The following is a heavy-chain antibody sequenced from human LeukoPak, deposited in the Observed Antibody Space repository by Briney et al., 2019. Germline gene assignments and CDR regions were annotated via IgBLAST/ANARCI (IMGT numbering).Heavy chain of an antibody. D-gene: IGHD1-1*01. J-gene: IGHJ3*02. CDR1: GFTFRASA. V-gene: IGHV3-73*01. Sequence: GGSLRLSCAAPGFTFRASAIHWVRQASGKGLEWVGRIRSKANNYATAYAASVKGRFTVSRDDSKNTAYLQMSSLKTEDTAVYFCTSLYNSAFDIWGQGTMVTVSS. CDR3: TSLYNSAFDI. CDR2: IRSKANNYAT.